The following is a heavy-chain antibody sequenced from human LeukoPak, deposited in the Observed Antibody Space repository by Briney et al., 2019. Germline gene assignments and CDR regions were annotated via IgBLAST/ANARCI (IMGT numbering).Heavy chain of an antibody. Sequence: PGGSLRLSCAASGFTVSSNYMSWVRQAPGKGLEWVSVIYSGGSTYYADSVKGRFTISRDNSKNTLYLQMNSLRAEDTAVYYCFLEVVGYCSSTSCPYYFDYWGQGTLVTVSS. D-gene: IGHD2-2*01. CDR1: GFTVSSNY. J-gene: IGHJ4*02. V-gene: IGHV3-53*01. CDR2: IYSGGST. CDR3: FLEVVGYCSSTSCPYYFDY.